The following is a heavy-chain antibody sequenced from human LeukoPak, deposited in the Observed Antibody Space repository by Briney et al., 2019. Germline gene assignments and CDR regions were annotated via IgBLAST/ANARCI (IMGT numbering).Heavy chain of an antibody. CDR3: ARSTRYNWNDDY. Sequence: ASVKVSCKASGYTFTGYYMHWVRQAPGQGLEGMGWINPNSGGTNYAQKFQGRVTMTRDTSISTAYVELSRLRADDTAVYYCARSTRYNWNDDYWGQGTLVTVSS. CDR2: INPNSGGT. V-gene: IGHV1-2*02. D-gene: IGHD1-1*01. CDR1: GYTFTGYY. J-gene: IGHJ4*02.